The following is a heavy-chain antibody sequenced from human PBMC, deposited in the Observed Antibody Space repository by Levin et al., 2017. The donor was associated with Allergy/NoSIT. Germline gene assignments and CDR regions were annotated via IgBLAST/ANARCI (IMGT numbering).Heavy chain of an antibody. CDR2: ISYDGSNK. CDR3: AKDPGVGAAAIDY. D-gene: IGHD1-26*01. J-gene: IGHJ4*02. Sequence: GGTLRLSCAASGFTFSSYGMHWVRQAPGKGLEWVAVISYDGSNKYYADSVKGRFTISRDNSKNTLYLQMNSLRAEDTAVYYCAKDPGVGAAAIDYWGQGTLVTVSS. V-gene: IGHV3-30*18. CDR1: GFTFSSYG.